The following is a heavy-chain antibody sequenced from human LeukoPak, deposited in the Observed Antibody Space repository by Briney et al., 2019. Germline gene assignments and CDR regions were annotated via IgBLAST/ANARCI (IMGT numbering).Heavy chain of an antibody. CDR3: AKGAGYSSGWSQA. CDR2: ISSTSTI. D-gene: IGHD6-19*01. V-gene: IGHV3-48*01. CDR1: GFTFSTYS. Sequence: QPGGSLRLSCAASGFTFSTYSMNWVRQAPGKGLEWISYISSTSTIYYADSVKGRFTISRDNAKTSMYLQMNSLRAEDTAVYYCAKGAGYSSGWSQAWGQGTLVTVSS. J-gene: IGHJ5*02.